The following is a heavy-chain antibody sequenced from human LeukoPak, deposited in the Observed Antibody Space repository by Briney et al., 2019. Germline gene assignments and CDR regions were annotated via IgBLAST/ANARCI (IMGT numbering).Heavy chain of an antibody. CDR2: MSGSGGST. CDR3: AKETYYDFWSGYFYYYGMDV. D-gene: IGHD3-3*01. J-gene: IGHJ6*02. V-gene: IGHV3-23*01. CDR1: GFTFSSYA. Sequence: TGGSLRLSCAASGFTFSSYAMSWVRQAPGKGLEWVSAMSGSGGSTYYADSVKGRFTISRDNSKNTLYLQMNSLRAEDTAVYYCAKETYYDFWSGYFYYYGMDVWGQGTTVTVSS.